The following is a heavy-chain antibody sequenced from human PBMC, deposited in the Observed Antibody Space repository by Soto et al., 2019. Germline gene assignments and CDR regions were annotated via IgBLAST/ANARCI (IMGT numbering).Heavy chain of an antibody. CDR2: IYSGGST. D-gene: IGHD2-15*01. J-gene: IGHJ3*02. V-gene: IGHV3-53*01. CDR1: GFTVSSKY. Sequence: PGGSLRLSCAASGFTVSSKYMSWVRQAPGKGLEWVPVIYSGGSTYYADSVKGRFTISRDNSKNTLYLQMNSLRAEDTAVYYCARGGGVVAAHDAFDIWGQGTMVTVS. CDR3: ARGGGVVAAHDAFDI.